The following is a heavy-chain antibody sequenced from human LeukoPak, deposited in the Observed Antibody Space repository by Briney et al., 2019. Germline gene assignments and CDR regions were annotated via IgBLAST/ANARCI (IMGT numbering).Heavy chain of an antibody. J-gene: IGHJ4*02. D-gene: IGHD2-15*01. Sequence: SETLSLTCTVSGGSISSYYWSWFRQPPGKGLEGFGYIYYSGSTNYNPSLKSRVTISVDTSKNQFSLKLSSVTAADTAVYYCARRRGYCSGGSCPRYFDYWGQGTLVTVSS. CDR3: ARRRGYCSGGSCPRYFDY. CDR1: GGSISSYY. V-gene: IGHV4-59*01. CDR2: IYYSGST.